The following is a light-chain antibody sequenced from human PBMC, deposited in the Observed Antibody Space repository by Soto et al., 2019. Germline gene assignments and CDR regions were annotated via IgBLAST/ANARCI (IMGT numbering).Light chain of an antibody. CDR3: SSYSNTSPV. Sequence: QSVLTQPASVSGSPGQSITIPCTGTSGDVGAYNFVSWYQQHPGKAPILIIYEVSNRPSGISSRFSGSKSGNTASLTISGLQAEDEADYYCSSYSNTSPVFGGGNKLTVL. CDR1: SGDVGAYNF. CDR2: EVS. V-gene: IGLV2-14*01. J-gene: IGLJ3*02.